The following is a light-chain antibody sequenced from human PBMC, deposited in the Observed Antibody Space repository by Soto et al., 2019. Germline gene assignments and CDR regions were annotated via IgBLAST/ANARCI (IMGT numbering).Light chain of an antibody. Sequence: DIQVTQSPSTLSASPGARVTITCRASQSISSWLAWYQQKPGKAPKLLIYDASSLESGVPSRFSGSTSGTEFTLTISSLQPDDFATYYCQQYNSYSRSFGGGTKV. CDR1: QSISSW. CDR2: DAS. V-gene: IGKV1-5*01. CDR3: QQYNSYSRS. J-gene: IGKJ4*01.